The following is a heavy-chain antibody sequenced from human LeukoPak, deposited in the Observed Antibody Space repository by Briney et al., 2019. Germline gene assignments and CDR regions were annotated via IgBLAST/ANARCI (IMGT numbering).Heavy chain of an antibody. CDR3: ARDLMPAAIGYFDY. Sequence: SVKVSCKASGGTFSSYAISWVRQAPGQGLEWMGGIIPIFGTANYAQKFQGRVTITADESTSTAYMELSSLRSEDTAVYYCARDLMPAAIGYFDYWGQGTPVTVSS. J-gene: IGHJ4*02. CDR2: IIPIFGTA. D-gene: IGHD2-2*01. V-gene: IGHV1-69*13. CDR1: GGTFSSYA.